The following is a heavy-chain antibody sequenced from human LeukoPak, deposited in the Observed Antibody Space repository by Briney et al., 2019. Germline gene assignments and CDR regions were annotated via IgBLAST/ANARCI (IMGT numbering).Heavy chain of an antibody. V-gene: IGHV4-59*01. J-gene: IGHJ4*02. D-gene: IGHD4-11*01. CDR3: ARNDYSKGLDY. CDR2: IYYSGST. Sequence: SETLSLTCTVSGGSISSYYWSWIRQPPGKGLEWIGYIYYSGSTNYNPSLKSRVTISVDTSKNQFSLKLSSVTAADTAVYYCARNDYSKGLDYWGQGTLVTVSS. CDR1: GGSISSYY.